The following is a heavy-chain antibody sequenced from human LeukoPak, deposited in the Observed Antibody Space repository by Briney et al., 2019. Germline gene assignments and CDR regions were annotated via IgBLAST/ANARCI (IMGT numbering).Heavy chain of an antibody. Sequence: GRSLRLSCAASGFTFDDYAMHWVRQAPGKGLEWVSGISWNSGSIGYADSVKGRFTISRDNAKNSLYLQMNSLRAEDTALYYCAKARAAAAHYGMDVWGQGTTVTVSS. CDR1: GFTFDDYA. V-gene: IGHV3-9*01. D-gene: IGHD6-13*01. J-gene: IGHJ6*02. CDR3: AKARAAAAHYGMDV. CDR2: ISWNSGSI.